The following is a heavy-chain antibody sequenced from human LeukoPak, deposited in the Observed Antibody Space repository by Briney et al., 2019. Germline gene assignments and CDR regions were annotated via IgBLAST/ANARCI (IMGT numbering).Heavy chain of an antibody. J-gene: IGHJ4*02. CDR3: ARSGGSGWSHTPLY. CDR2: IIPIFGTA. V-gene: IGHV1-69*06. Sequence: GASVKVSCKASGYTFTSYGISWVRQAPGQGLEWMGGIIPIFGTANYAQKFQGRVTITADKSTSTAYMELSSLRSEDTAVYYCARSGGSGWSHTPLYWGQGTLVTVSS. CDR1: GYTFTSYG. D-gene: IGHD6-19*01.